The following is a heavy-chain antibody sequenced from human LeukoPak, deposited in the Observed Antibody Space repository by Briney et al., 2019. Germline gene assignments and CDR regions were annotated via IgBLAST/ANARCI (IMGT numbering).Heavy chain of an antibody. Sequence: ASVKVSCKASGGTFSSYAISWVRQAPGQGLEWMGWINPNSGGTNYAQKFQGRVTMTGDTSISTAYMELSRLRSDDTAVYYCARVGGYEDDAFDIWGQGTMVTVSS. CDR2: INPNSGGT. CDR1: GGTFSSYA. CDR3: ARVGGYEDDAFDI. J-gene: IGHJ3*02. V-gene: IGHV1-2*02. D-gene: IGHD5-12*01.